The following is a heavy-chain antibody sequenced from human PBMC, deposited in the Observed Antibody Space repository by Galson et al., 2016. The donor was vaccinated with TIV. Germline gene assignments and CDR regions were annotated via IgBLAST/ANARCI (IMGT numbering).Heavy chain of an antibody. CDR1: GCSLSSYV. CDR2: IIPLFSTA. J-gene: IGHJ6*02. Sequence: SVKVSCKASGCSLSSYVITWVRQAPGQGLEWMGWIIPLFSTANYAQKFQGRVTITADESTSTAYMELSSLRSEDTAIYYCAKDHNTAMDTYSWYYGMDVWGQGTTVTVSS. V-gene: IGHV1-69*13. CDR3: AKDHNTAMDTYSWYYGMDV. D-gene: IGHD5-18*01.